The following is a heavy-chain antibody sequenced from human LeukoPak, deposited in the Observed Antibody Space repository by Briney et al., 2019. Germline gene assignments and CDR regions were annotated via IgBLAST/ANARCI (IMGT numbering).Heavy chain of an antibody. CDR1: GFTFSSYA. CDR2: ISYDGSNK. CDR3: ATSGNYYLKY. J-gene: IGHJ4*02. D-gene: IGHD1-26*01. Sequence: GGSLRLSCAASGFTFSSYAMHWVRQAPGKGLEWVAVISYDGSNKYYADSVKGRFTISRDNAKNALSLQMNSLRDEDTAVYYCATSGNYYLKYWGQGTLVTVSS. V-gene: IGHV3-30-3*01.